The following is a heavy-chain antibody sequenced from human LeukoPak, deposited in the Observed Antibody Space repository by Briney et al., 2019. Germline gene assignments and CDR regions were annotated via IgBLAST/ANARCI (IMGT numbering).Heavy chain of an antibody. CDR3: ARYSGSYEGDAFDI. Sequence: PSETLSLTCAVYGGSFSGYYWSWVRQPPGKGLEWIGEINHSGSTNYNPSLTSRVTISVDTSKNQLSLKLSSVTAADTAVYYCARYSGSYEGDAFDIWGQGTMVTVSS. V-gene: IGHV4-34*01. CDR2: INHSGST. D-gene: IGHD1-26*01. CDR1: GGSFSGYY. J-gene: IGHJ3*02.